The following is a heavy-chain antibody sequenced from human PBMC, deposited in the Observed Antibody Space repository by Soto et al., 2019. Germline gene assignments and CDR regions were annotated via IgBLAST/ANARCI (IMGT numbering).Heavy chain of an antibody. CDR3: ARGARTLGKRFLEWLSPKEHYYGMDV. CDR2: IIPIFGTA. D-gene: IGHD3-3*01. Sequence: GASVKVSCKASGGTFSSYAISWVRQAPGQGLEWMGGIIPIFGTANYAQKFQGRVTITADESTSTAYMELSSLRSEDTAVYYCARGARTLGKRFLEWLSPKEHYYGMDVWGQGTTVTVS. J-gene: IGHJ6*02. V-gene: IGHV1-69*13. CDR1: GGTFSSYA.